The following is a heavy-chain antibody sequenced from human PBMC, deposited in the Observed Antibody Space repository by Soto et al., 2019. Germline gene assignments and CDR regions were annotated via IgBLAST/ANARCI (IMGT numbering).Heavy chain of an antibody. CDR2: IGGSGDYT. Sequence: EVQLLESGGGLVQPGGSLRLSCAASGFTFSTSGMSWVRQAPGKGLEWVSSIGGSGDYTNYADSVKGRFTISRDNSKNTLYLQINSLTAEDTAVYYCANHGGFDIWGQGTMVAVSS. V-gene: IGHV3-23*01. D-gene: IGHD4-17*01. CDR3: ANHGGFDI. J-gene: IGHJ3*02. CDR1: GFTFSTSG.